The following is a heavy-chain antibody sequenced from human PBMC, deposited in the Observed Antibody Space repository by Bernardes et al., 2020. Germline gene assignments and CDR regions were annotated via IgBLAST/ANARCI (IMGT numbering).Heavy chain of an antibody. D-gene: IGHD3-10*01. CDR2: IGTAGDT. Sequence: AGSLSPSYEASGLTVSSYVMHWVRQATGKGLEWVLAIGTAGDTYYPGSVQGRFTISRENAKNSLYLQMNSLRAGDTAVYYCASGPLTMVRGVPYYYYYGMDVWGQGTTVTVSS. V-gene: IGHV3-13*01. J-gene: IGHJ6*02. CDR1: GLTVSSYV. CDR3: ASGPLTMVRGVPYYYYYGMDV.